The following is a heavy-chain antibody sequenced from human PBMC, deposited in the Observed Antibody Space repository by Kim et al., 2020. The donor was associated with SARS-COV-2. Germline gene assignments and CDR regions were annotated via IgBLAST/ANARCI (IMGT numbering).Heavy chain of an antibody. Sequence: SVKVSCKASGGTFSSYAISWVRQAPGQGLEWMGGIIPIFGTANYAQKFQGRVTITADESTSTAYMELSSLRSEDTAVYYCVSSMVRGEWDYGMDVWGQGTTVTVSS. J-gene: IGHJ6*02. CDR1: GGTFSSYA. CDR2: IIPIFGTA. D-gene: IGHD3-10*01. V-gene: IGHV1-69*13. CDR3: VSSMVRGEWDYGMDV.